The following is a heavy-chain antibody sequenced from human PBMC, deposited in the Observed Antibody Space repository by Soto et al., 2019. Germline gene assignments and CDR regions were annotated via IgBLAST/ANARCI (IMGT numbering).Heavy chain of an antibody. CDR3: AREGYPIDY. CDR2: ISSSSSTI. V-gene: IGHV3-48*02. J-gene: IGHJ4*02. D-gene: IGHD6-13*01. CDR1: GFTFSSYS. Sequence: EVQLVESGGGLVQPGGSLRLSCAASGFTFSSYSMNWVRQAPGKGLEWVSYISSSSSTIYYADSVKGRFTISRDNAKNSLFLRMNSLRDEDRAVYYCAREGYPIDYWGQGTLVTVSS.